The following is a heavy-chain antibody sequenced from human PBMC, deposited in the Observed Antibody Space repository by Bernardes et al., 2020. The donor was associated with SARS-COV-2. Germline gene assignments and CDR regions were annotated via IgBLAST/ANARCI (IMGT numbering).Heavy chain of an antibody. CDR2: IIPILGIA. V-gene: IGHV1-69*04. J-gene: IGHJ6*02. CDR3: ARDGSRHYDSSGYYPPTGHYYYGMDV. D-gene: IGHD3-22*01. Sequence: SVKVSCKASGGTFSSYTISWLRQAPGQGLEWMGRIIPILGIANYAQKFQGRVTITADKSTSTAYMELSRLRSEDTAVYYCARDGSRHYDSSGYYPPTGHYYYGMDVWGQGTTVTVSS. CDR1: GGTFSSYT.